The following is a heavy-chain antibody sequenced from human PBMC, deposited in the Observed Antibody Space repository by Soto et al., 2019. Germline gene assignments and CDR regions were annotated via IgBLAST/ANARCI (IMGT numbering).Heavy chain of an antibody. CDR2: IYWDYDK. CDR1: GFSLSTSGVG. Sequence: QITLKESGPTLVKPTQTLTLTCTFSGFSLSTSGVGVGWIRQPPGKALEWLALIYWDYDKHYSPALKSRLTITKDTSKTQVVLTITNMDPVDTATYYCARDYCDMWGNWFDPWGQGTLVTVSS. V-gene: IGHV2-5*02. CDR3: ARDYCDMWGNWFDP. D-gene: IGHD4-17*01. J-gene: IGHJ5*02.